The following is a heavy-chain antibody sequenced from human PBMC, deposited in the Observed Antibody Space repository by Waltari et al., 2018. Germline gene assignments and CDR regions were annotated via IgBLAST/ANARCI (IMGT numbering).Heavy chain of an antibody. J-gene: IGHJ4*02. CDR3: TRALWLGELYDY. CDR1: GFTFPRYL. V-gene: IGHV3-74*01. CDR2: INSDGSST. D-gene: IGHD3-10*01. Sequence: EVQLDESGGGLVQHGGSLRLSCAASGFTFPRYLMNWVRQAPGKGLVWVARINSDGSSTTYADSVKGRFTISRDNAKNTVYLQMNSLRVEDTAVYYCTRALWLGELYDYWGQGTLVTVSS.